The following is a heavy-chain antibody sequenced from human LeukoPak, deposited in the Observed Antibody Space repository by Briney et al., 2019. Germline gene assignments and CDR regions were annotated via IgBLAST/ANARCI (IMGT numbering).Heavy chain of an antibody. V-gene: IGHV4-59*08. CDR2: ISYSGST. D-gene: IGHD1-26*01. Sequence: PSATLSLTCTVSGGSISSYYWSWIRQPPGKGLEWIGYISYSGSTSYNPSLKSRVSISVDTTKNQFSLKLNSVTAADTAVYFCARHGSGTYDYWGQGTLVTVAS. CDR3: ARHGSGTYDY. CDR1: GGSISSYY. J-gene: IGHJ4*02.